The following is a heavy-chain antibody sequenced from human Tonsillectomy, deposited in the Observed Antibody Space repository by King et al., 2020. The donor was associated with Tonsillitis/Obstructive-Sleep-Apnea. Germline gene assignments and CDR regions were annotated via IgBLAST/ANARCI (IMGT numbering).Heavy chain of an antibody. CDR2: ISAYNGHT. CDR3: ARDSMSHYYDSSAYYTFHF. Sequence: QLVQSGAEVKKPGASVKVSCKASGYTFPNYGISWVRQAPGQGLEWMGWISAYNGHTNYAQKLQGRLTMTTDTSTSTAYLELRSLRSDDTAVYYCARDSMSHYYDSSAYYTFHFWGQGTLVTVSS. J-gene: IGHJ4*02. V-gene: IGHV1-18*01. D-gene: IGHD3-22*01. CDR1: GYTFPNYG.